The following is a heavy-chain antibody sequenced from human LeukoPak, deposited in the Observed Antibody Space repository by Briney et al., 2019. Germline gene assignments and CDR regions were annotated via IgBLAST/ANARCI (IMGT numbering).Heavy chain of an antibody. J-gene: IGHJ4*02. Sequence: ASVKVSCKASGYTFTSYYMHWVRQAPGQGLEWMGIINPSGGSTSYAQKFQGRVTMTRDTSTSTVYMELSSLGSEDTAVHYCAKGSGSYSYFDYWGQGTLVTVSS. CDR1: GYTFTSYY. D-gene: IGHD1-26*01. CDR2: INPSGGST. V-gene: IGHV1-46*03. CDR3: AKGSGSYSYFDY.